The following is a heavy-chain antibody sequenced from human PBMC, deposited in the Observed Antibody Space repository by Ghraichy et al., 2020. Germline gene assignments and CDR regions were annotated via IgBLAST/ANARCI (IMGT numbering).Heavy chain of an antibody. CDR1: GGSFSGYY. CDR3: ARGVVVVAATAAYFDY. CDR2: INHSGST. V-gene: IGHV4-34*01. J-gene: IGHJ4*02. D-gene: IGHD2-15*01. Sequence: SQTLSLTCAVYGGSFSGYYWSWIRQPPGKGLEWIGEINHSGSTNYNPSLTSRVTISVDTSKNQFSLKLSSVTAADTAVYYCARGVVVVAATAAYFDYWGQGTLVTVSS.